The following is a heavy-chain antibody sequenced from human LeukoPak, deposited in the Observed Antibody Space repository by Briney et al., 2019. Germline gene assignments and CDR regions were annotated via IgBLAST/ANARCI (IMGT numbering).Heavy chain of an antibody. V-gene: IGHV3-21*01. CDR3: ARDKGDYDFWSGYNWFDP. CDR2: ISSSSSYI. Sequence: GGSVRLSCAASGFTFSRYSINWVRQAPGEGLEWVSSISSSSSYIYYADSVKGRFTISRDNAKNSLYLQMNSLRAEDTAVYYCARDKGDYDFWSGYNWFDPWGQGTLVTVSS. J-gene: IGHJ5*02. CDR1: GFTFSRYS. D-gene: IGHD3-3*01.